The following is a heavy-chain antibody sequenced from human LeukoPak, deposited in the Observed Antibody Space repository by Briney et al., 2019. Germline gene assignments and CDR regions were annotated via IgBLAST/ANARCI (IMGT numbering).Heavy chain of an antibody. V-gene: IGHV3-23*01. Sequence: VGSLRLSCAASGFTFSSYAMSWVRRAPGKGLEWVSAISGSGGSTYYADSVKGRFTISRDNSKNTLYLQMNSLRAEDTAVYYCAKEPYSSGWYGDYFDYWGQGTLVTVSS. D-gene: IGHD6-19*01. CDR3: AKEPYSSGWYGDYFDY. J-gene: IGHJ4*02. CDR1: GFTFSSYA. CDR2: ISGSGGST.